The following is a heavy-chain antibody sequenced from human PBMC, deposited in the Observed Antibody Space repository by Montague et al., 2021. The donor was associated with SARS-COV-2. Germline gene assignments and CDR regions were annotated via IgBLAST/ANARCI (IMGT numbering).Heavy chain of an antibody. V-gene: IGHV4-39*02. CDR2: IHYGGST. J-gene: IGHJ4*02. CDR1: GGSISTYYY. Sequence: SETLSLTCTVSGGSISTYYYWGWIRQPPGKGLEWIGSIHYGGSTYYNPSLKSRVTISVDTSMNHFSLKLSSVTAADTAVYYCARDQGVYCSGGSCYNFDYWGQGTLVTVSS. CDR3: ARDQGVYCSGGSCYNFDY. D-gene: IGHD2-15*01.